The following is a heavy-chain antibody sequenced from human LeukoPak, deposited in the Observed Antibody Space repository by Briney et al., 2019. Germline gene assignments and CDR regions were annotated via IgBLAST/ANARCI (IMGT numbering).Heavy chain of an antibody. CDR1: GGSISGYY. CDR3: ARATTVTTFDY. J-gene: IGHJ4*02. CDR2: IYYSGST. Sequence: SETLSLTCAVSGGSISGYYWSWIRQSPDKGLEWIGYIYYSGSTNYNPSLKSRVTISVDTSKNQFSLKLSSVTAADTAVYYCARATTVTTFDYWGQGTLVTVSS. D-gene: IGHD4-11*01. V-gene: IGHV4-59*01.